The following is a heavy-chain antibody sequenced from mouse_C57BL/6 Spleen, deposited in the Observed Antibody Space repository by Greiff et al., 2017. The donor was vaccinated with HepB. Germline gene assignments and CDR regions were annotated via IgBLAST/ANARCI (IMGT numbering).Heavy chain of an antibody. CDR2: IDPANGNT. V-gene: IGHV14-3*01. J-gene: IGHJ2*01. CDR3: ARNYDFDY. D-gene: IGHD1-1*01. Sequence: VQLQQSVAELVRPGASVKLSCTASGFNFKNTYMHWVKQRPEQGLEWIGRIDPANGNTKYAPKFQGKATITAATSSNTAYLQLSSLTSEDTAVYCCARNYDFDYWGQGTTLTVSS. CDR1: GFNFKNTY.